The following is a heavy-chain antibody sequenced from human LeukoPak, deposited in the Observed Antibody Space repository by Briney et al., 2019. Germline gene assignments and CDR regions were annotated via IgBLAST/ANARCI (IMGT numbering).Heavy chain of an antibody. CDR3: ARENDYDFWSGYYTSYGMDV. V-gene: IGHV3-30-3*01. CDR2: ISYDGSNK. CDR1: GFTFSSYA. D-gene: IGHD3-3*01. J-gene: IGHJ6*02. Sequence: GGSLRLSCAASGFTFSSYAMHWVRQAPGKGLEWVAVISYDGSNKYYADSVKGRFTISRDNSKNTLYLQMNSLRAEDTAVYYCARENDYDFWSGYYTSYGMDVWGQGTTVTVSS.